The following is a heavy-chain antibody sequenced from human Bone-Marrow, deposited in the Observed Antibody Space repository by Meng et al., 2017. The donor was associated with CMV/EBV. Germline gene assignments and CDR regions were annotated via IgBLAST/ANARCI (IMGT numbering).Heavy chain of an antibody. V-gene: IGHV3-23*01. Sequence: GESLKISCAASGFTFSSYAMSWVRQAPGKGLEWVSAISGSGGSTYYADPVKGRFTISRDNSKSTLYLQMNSLRAEDTAVYYCAKEGGIVVVPAEIDHWGQGTLVTVSS. CDR2: ISGSGGST. J-gene: IGHJ4*02. CDR1: GFTFSSYA. CDR3: AKEGGIVVVPAEIDH. D-gene: IGHD2-2*01.